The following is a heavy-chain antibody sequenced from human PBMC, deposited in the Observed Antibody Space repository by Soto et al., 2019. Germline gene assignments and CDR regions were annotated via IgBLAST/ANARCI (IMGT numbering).Heavy chain of an antibody. CDR2: INPSGGST. D-gene: IGHD2-21*02. CDR1: GYTFTSYY. CDR3: ARSGPYCGGDCYWSAVVTPYYHYGMDV. V-gene: IGHV1-46*01. Sequence: ASVKVSCKASGYTFTSYYMHWVRQAPGQGLEWMGIINPSGGSTSYAQKFQGRVTMTRDTSTSTVYMELSSLRSEDTAVYYCARSGPYCGGDCYWSAVVTPYYHYGMDVWGQGTTVTVS. J-gene: IGHJ6*02.